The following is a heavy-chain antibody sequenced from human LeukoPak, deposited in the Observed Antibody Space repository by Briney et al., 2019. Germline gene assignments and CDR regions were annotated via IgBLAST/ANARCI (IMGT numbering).Heavy chain of an antibody. Sequence: HGESLKISCKGSGYSFTSYWIGWVRQMPGKGLEWMGIIYPGDSDTRYSPSFQGQVTISADKSISTAYLQWSSLEASDTAMYYCARGHGSSWYWLDPWGQGTLVTVSS. CDR3: ARGHGSSWYWLDP. CDR2: IYPGDSDT. CDR1: GYSFTSYW. V-gene: IGHV5-51*01. J-gene: IGHJ5*02. D-gene: IGHD6-13*01.